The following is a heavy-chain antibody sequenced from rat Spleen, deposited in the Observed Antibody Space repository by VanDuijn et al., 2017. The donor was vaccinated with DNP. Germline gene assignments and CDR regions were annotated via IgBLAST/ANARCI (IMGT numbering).Heavy chain of an antibody. D-gene: IGHD1-11*01. Sequence: EVQLVESGGGLVQPGRSLKLSCAASGFTFSAYYMAWVRQAPAKGLEWVAYIGSAAYAPYYGDSVKGRFTISRDNAKSSLYLQMNSLKSEDTATYYCARHDYGGSPYNWFAYWGQGTLVTVSS. CDR1: GFTFSAYY. CDR3: ARHDYGGSPYNWFAY. V-gene: IGHV5-22*01. J-gene: IGHJ3*01. CDR2: IGSAAYAP.